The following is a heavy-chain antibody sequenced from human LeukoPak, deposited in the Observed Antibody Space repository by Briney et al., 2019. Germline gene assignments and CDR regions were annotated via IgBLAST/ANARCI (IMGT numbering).Heavy chain of an antibody. V-gene: IGHV4-34*01. CDR1: GGSFSGYY. D-gene: IGHD1-26*01. Sequence: SETLSLTCAVYGGSFSGYYWTWIRQPPGKGLEWIGEINHSGRTNYNPSLKSRVTLSVDTPKNQFSLKLTSVTAADTAVYYCASGGSFFENWGQGNLVNVSS. CDR2: INHSGRT. CDR3: ASGGSFFEN. J-gene: IGHJ4*02.